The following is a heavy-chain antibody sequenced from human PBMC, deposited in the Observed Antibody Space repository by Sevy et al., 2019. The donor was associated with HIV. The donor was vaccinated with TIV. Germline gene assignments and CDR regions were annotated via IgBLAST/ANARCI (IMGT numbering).Heavy chain of an antibody. J-gene: IGHJ6*02. CDR3: AGFELTVTYGWYYGMDV. D-gene: IGHD4-17*01. CDR2: INPNSGGT. V-gene: IGHV1-2*02. Sequence: ASVKVSCKASGYTFTGYYMHWVRQAPGQGLAWMGWINPNSGGTNYAQKFQGRVTMTRDKSISTAYMELSRLRSDDTAVYYCAGFELTVTYGWYYGMDVWGQGTTVTVSS. CDR1: GYTFTGYY.